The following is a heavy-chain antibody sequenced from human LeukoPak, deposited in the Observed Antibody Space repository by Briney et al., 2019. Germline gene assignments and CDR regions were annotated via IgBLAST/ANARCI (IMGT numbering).Heavy chain of an antibody. CDR2: ISGSSSYI. CDR1: GFTFSSYS. V-gene: IGHV3-21*01. J-gene: IGHJ3*02. Sequence: PGGSLRLSCAASGFTFSSYSMNWARQAPGKGLEWVSSISGSSSYINYADSVKGRFTISRDNAQNSLFLQLNSLRAEDTAVYYCARDPYSSGWYKDAFDIWGQGTMVTVSS. CDR3: ARDPYSSGWYKDAFDI. D-gene: IGHD6-19*01.